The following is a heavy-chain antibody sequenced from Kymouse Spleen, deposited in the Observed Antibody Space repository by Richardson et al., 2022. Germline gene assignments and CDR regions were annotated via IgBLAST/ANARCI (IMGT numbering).Heavy chain of an antibody. CDR2: ISYDGSNK. CDR1: GFTFSSYG. D-gene: IGHD6-13*01. V-gene: IGHV3-30*18. CDR3: AKEQQQLHLYFDY. J-gene: IGHJ4*02. Sequence: QVQLVESGGGVVQPGRSLRLSCAASGFTFSSYGMHWVRQAPGKGLEWVAVISYDGSNKYYADSVKGRFTISRDNSKNTLYLQMNSLRAEDTAVYYCAKEQQQLHLYFDYWGQGTLVTVSS.